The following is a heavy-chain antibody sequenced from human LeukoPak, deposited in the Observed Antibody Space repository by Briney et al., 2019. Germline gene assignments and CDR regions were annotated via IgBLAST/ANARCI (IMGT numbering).Heavy chain of an antibody. Sequence: ASVKVSCKASGYTFTGYDINWVRQATGQGLEWMGWMNPNTGDTGYAQRFQGRLTMTRNTSIDTAYMELSGLRSEDTAVYYCTRGSLSGSSRDCWGQGTLVTVSS. CDR3: TRGSLSGSSRDC. CDR2: MNPNTGDT. CDR1: GYTFTGYD. D-gene: IGHD1-26*01. J-gene: IGHJ4*02. V-gene: IGHV1-8*01.